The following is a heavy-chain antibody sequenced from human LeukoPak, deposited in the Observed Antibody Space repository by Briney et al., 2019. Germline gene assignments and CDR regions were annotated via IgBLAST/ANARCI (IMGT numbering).Heavy chain of an antibody. V-gene: IGHV1-69*04. CDR2: IIPILGIA. D-gene: IGHD2-2*01. J-gene: IGHJ6*02. CDR3: ARGPYQPLLSSPDSGV. Sequence: VASVKVSCKASGGTFSSYAISWVRQAPGQGLEWMGRIIPILGIANYAQKFQGRVTITADKSTSTAYMELSSLRSEDTAVYYCARGPYQPLLSSPDSGVWGQGTTVTVSS. CDR1: GGTFSSYA.